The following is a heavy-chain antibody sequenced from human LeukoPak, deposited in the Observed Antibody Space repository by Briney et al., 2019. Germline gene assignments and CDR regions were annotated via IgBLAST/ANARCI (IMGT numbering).Heavy chain of an antibody. D-gene: IGHD2-15*01. V-gene: IGHV4-39*01. CDR1: GGSISSSSYY. Sequence: SETLSLXCTVSGGSISSSSYYWGWIRQPPGKGLEWIGSIYYSGSTYYNPSLKSRVTISVDTSKNQFSLKLSSVTAADTAVYYCARLGYCSGGSCYRGWFDPWGQGTLVTVSS. CDR2: IYYSGST. CDR3: ARLGYCSGGSCYRGWFDP. J-gene: IGHJ5*02.